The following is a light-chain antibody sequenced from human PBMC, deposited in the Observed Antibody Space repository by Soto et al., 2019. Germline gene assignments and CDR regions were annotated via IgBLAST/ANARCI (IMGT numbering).Light chain of an antibody. J-gene: IGLJ1*01. Sequence: QSVLTQSSSASASLGSSVKLTCTLSSGHSSYIIAWHQQQPGKAPRYLMKLEGSGSYNKGSGVPDRFSGSSSGADRYLTISNLQFADEADYYCETWDSNTRVFGTGTKLTVL. V-gene: IGLV4-60*02. CDR1: SGHSSYI. CDR2: LEGSGSY. CDR3: ETWDSNTRV.